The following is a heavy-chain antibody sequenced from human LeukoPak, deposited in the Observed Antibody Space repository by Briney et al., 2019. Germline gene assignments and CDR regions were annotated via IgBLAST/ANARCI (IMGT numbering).Heavy chain of an antibody. V-gene: IGHV1-2*02. Sequence: GASVKVSCKASGYTFTGYYMHWVRQAPGQGLEWMGWINPNSGGTNYAQKFQGRVTMTRDTSISTAYMELSRLRSDDTAVYYCARGSGYSTYDAFDIWGQGTMVTVSS. CDR3: ARGSGYSTYDAFDI. CDR1: GYTFTGYY. J-gene: IGHJ3*02. CDR2: INPNSGGT. D-gene: IGHD3-3*01.